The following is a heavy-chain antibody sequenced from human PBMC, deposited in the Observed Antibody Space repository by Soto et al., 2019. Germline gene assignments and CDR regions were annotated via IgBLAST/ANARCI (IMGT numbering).Heavy chain of an antibody. V-gene: IGHV3-33*01. J-gene: IGHJ4*02. CDR2: IWYDGSNK. CDR3: ARDFYIIAVAGTFDY. Sequence: GGSLRLSCAASGFTFSSYGMHWVRQAPGKGLEWVAVIWYDGSNKYYADSVKGRFTISRDNSKNTLYLQMNSLRAEDTAVYYCARDFYIIAVAGTFDYWGQGTLVTVSS. D-gene: IGHD6-19*01. CDR1: GFTFSSYG.